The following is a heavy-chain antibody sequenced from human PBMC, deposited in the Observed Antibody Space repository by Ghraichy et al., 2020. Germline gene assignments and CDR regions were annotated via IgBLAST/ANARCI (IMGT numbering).Heavy chain of an antibody. J-gene: IGHJ6*02. D-gene: IGHD3-9*01. CDR2: MNPNSGNT. CDR1: GYTFNSYD. CDR3: ARGGRYYDILTGYYGMDV. Sequence: ASVKVSCKASGYTFNSYDINWVRQATGQGLEWMGWMNPNSGNTGYAQKFQGRVTMTRNTSISTAYMELSSLRSEDTAVYYCARGGRYYDILTGYYGMDVWGQGTTVTVSS. V-gene: IGHV1-8*01.